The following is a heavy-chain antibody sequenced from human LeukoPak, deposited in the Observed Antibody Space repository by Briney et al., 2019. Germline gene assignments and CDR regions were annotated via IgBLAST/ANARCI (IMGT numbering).Heavy chain of an antibody. J-gene: IGHJ4*02. D-gene: IGHD6-19*01. V-gene: IGHV1-18*04. CDR3: ARGETAVAGTGSFGY. CDR1: GYTFTSYG. Sequence: ASVKVSCKASGYTFTSYGISWVRQAPGRGLEWMGWISAYNGNTNYAQKLQGRVTMTTDTSTSTAYMELRSLRSDDTAVYYCARGETAVAGTGSFGYWGQGTLVTVSS. CDR2: ISAYNGNT.